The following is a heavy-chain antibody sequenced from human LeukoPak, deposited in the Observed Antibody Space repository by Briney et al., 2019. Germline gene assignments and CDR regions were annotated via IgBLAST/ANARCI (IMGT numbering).Heavy chain of an antibody. D-gene: IGHD3-16*01. Sequence: SETLSLTCTVSGGSISSSSYYWGWIRQPPGKGLDWIGSIYYSGSTYYHPSLKSRVTISVDTSKNQFSLRLSSVTAADTAVYYCARGGVLKSVDYWGQGTLVTVSS. CDR2: IYYSGST. V-gene: IGHV4-39*07. CDR3: ARGGVLKSVDY. CDR1: GGSISSSSYY. J-gene: IGHJ4*02.